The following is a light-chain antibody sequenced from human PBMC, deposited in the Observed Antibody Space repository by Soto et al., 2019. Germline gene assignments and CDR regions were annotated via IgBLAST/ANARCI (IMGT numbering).Light chain of an antibody. CDR1: QSLLHSNGYNY. CDR3: MQTLQTPLT. J-gene: IGKJ3*01. CDR2: LGS. Sequence: DIVMTQSPLSLPVTPGEPASISCRSSQSLLHSNGYNYLDWYLQKPGQSPKLLIYLGSNRASGVSDRLSGSGSGTDFTLKISRVEAEDVGVYYCMQTLQTPLTFGPGTKVDIK. V-gene: IGKV2-28*01.